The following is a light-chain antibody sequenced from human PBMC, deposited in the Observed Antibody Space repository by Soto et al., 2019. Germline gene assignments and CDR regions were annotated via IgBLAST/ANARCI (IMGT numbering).Light chain of an antibody. V-gene: IGKV3-20*01. CDR1: QSVSSSY. CDR2: GAS. J-gene: IGKJ1*01. CDR3: QQSGSSPQT. Sequence: DIGLTQSPGTLSLSPGERATLSCRASQSVSSSYLAWYQQKPGQAPRLLIYGASSKATGIPNRFSGSGSGTDFTLTISRLEPEDFAVYYCQQSGSSPQTFGQGTKVEIK.